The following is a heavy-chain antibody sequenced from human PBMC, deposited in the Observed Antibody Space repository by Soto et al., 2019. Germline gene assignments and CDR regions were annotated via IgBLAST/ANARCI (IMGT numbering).Heavy chain of an antibody. CDR1: GFTFTRYS. J-gene: IGHJ4*02. CDR2: ISSTTNYI. CDR3: ARESEDLTSNFDY. V-gene: IGHV3-21*01. D-gene: IGHD3-10*01. Sequence: GGSLRLSCAASGFTFTRYSMNWVRQAPGKGLEWVSSISSTTNYIYYGDSMKGRFTISRXXXXXXXXXXXXXXXXXXXAVYYCARESEDLTSNFDYWGQGTLVTVSS.